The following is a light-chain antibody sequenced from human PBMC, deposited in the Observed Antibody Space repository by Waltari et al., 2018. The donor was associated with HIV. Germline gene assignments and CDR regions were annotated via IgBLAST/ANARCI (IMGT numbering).Light chain of an antibody. CDR1: SSDVCDYNY. Sequence: QSALTQPRSVSGSPGQSAPIPSTGTSSDVCDYNYVPWYQQHPGKAPKLMIYDVSKRPSGVPARFSGSKSGNTASLTISGLQAEDEADYYCCSYAGSYTLVFGGGTKLTVL. CDR3: CSYAGSYTLV. J-gene: IGLJ2*01. V-gene: IGLV2-11*01. CDR2: DVS.